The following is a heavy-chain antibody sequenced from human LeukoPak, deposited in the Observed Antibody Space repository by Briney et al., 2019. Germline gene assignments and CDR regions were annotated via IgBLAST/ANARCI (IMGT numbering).Heavy chain of an antibody. CDR2: ISSSSSYI. V-gene: IGHV3-21*01. CDR3: ARVRSSGYYRMDY. Sequence: PGGSLRLSCAASGFTFSSYGMPWVRQAPGKGLEWVSSISSSSSYIYYADSVKGRFTISRDNAKNSLYLQMNSLRAEDTAVYYCARVRSSGYYRMDYWGQGTLVTVSS. CDR1: GFTFSSYG. J-gene: IGHJ4*02. D-gene: IGHD3-22*01.